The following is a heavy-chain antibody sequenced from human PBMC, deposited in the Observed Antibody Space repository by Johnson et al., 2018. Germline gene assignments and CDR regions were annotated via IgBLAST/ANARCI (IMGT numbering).Heavy chain of an antibody. CDR1: GFTFDDYA. D-gene: IGHD3-22*01. J-gene: IGHJ6*03. V-gene: IGHV3-9*01. Sequence: VQLVESGGGLVQPGRSLRLSCAASGFTFDDYAMHWVRQAPGKGLEWVSGISWDSGTVGYADSVKGRFTISRDNSKNTLYLQMNSLRAEDTAVYYCAKDQSGLDYYESMDVWGKGTTVTVSS. CDR2: ISWDSGTV. CDR3: AKDQSGLDYYESMDV.